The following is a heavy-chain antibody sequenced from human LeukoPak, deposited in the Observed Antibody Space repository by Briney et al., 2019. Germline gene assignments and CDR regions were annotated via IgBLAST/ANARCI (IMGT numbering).Heavy chain of an antibody. CDR2: IYYSGST. CDR1: GGSISSSSYF. V-gene: IGHV4-39*07. J-gene: IGHJ1*01. D-gene: IGHD4-23*01. Sequence: SETLSLTCTVSGGSISSSSYFWGWIRQPPGKGLEWIGYIYYSGSTYYNPSLKSRVTISVDTSKNEFSLKLNSVTAADTAVYYCARVIRYGGNSGYFQHWGQGTLVTVSS. CDR3: ARVIRYGGNSGYFQH.